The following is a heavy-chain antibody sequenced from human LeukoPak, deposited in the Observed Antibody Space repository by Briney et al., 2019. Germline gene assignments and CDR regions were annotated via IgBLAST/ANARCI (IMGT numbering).Heavy chain of an antibody. D-gene: IGHD3-22*01. CDR2: INHRGGT. J-gene: IGHJ4*02. CDR3: GRGRLRGGYDSIGEDY. CDR1: GGSFSGYY. V-gene: IGHV4-34*01. Sequence: AETLSLTCAVYGGSFSGYYWSWIRQPPGRGLEWIGEINHRGGTNYNPSLKSRVTISVDTSKNQFSLNLTSVTAADTAVYYCGRGRLRGGYDSIGEDYWVQATIATVSS.